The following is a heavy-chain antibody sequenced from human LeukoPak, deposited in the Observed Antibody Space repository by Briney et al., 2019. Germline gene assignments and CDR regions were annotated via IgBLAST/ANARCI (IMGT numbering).Heavy chain of an antibody. CDR3: ARGGRYCSSTSCYRGWFDP. CDR1: GGSFSGYY. CDR2: INHSGST. V-gene: IGHV4-34*01. J-gene: IGHJ5*02. D-gene: IGHD2-2*01. Sequence: PSETLFLTCAVYGGSFSGYYWSWIRQPPGKGLEWIGEINHSGSTNYNPSLKSRVTISVDTSKNQFSLKLSSVTAADTAVYYCARGGRYCSSTSCYRGWFDPWGQGTLVTVSS.